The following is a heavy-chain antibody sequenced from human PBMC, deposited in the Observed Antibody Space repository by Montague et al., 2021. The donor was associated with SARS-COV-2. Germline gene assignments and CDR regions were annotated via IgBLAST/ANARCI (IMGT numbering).Heavy chain of an antibody. J-gene: IGHJ1*01. Sequence: SLRLPCAASGFTFGSYSMNWVRQAPGKGLEWVSYISRSSRTIYYADSVKGRITISRDNAKNSLYLQMNSLRAEDTAVYYCADYGDTEPFQHWGQGTLVTVSS. CDR2: ISRSSRTI. CDR1: GFTFGSYS. V-gene: IGHV3-48*04. D-gene: IGHD4-17*01. CDR3: ADYGDTEPFQH.